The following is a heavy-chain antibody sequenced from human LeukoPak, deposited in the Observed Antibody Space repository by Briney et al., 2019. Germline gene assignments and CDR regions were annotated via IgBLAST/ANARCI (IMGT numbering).Heavy chain of an antibody. CDR3: ARGLDWAPIDC. D-gene: IGHD3-9*01. Sequence: SETLSLTCSVSSGSIRGYYWSWIRQPAGKGLEWIGRVYTTGSTNYNPSLKSRVTMSVDTSKNQFSLKMTSVTAADTAVYHCARGLDWAPIDCWGQGTLVTVSS. CDR2: VYTTGST. J-gene: IGHJ4*02. V-gene: IGHV4-4*07. CDR1: SGSIRGYY.